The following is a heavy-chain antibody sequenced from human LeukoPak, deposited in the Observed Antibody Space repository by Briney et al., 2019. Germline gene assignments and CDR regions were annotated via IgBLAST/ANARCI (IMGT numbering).Heavy chain of an antibody. D-gene: IGHD2-2*01. V-gene: IGHV1-18*01. CDR2: FSAYNGNT. J-gene: IGHJ5*02. Sequence: ASVKVSCKASGYTFTSYGISWVRQAPGQGLEWMGWFSAYNGNTNYAQKLQGRVTMTTDTSTSTAYMELRSLRSDDTAVYYCARGGIVVVPAAPNWFDPWGQGTLVTVSS. CDR3: ARGGIVVVPAAPNWFDP. CDR1: GYTFTSYG.